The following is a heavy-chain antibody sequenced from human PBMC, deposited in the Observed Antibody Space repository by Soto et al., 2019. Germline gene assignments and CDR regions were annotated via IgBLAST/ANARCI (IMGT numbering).Heavy chain of an antibody. V-gene: IGHV4-59*01. Sequence: PSETLSLTCTVSGGSISSYYWSWIRQPPGKGLEWIGYIYYSGSTNYNPSLKSRVTISVDTSKNQFSLKLSSVTAADTAVYYCARQGSSWLPLDYWGQGTLVTVSS. D-gene: IGHD6-13*01. CDR1: GGSISSYY. CDR2: IYYSGST. CDR3: ARQGSSWLPLDY. J-gene: IGHJ4*02.